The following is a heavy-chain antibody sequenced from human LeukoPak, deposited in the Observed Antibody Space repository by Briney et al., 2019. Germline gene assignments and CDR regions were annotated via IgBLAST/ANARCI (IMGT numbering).Heavy chain of an antibody. CDR1: GYTFTSYG. CDR2: ISAYNGNT. V-gene: IGHV1-18*01. J-gene: IGHJ6*02. D-gene: IGHD2-21*01. CDR3: ARVWSYYYYGMDV. Sequence: ASVKVSCKASGYTFTSYGISLVRQAAGQGLEWMGWISAYNGNTNYAQKLQGRVTMTTDTSTSTAYMELRSLRSDDTAVYYCARVWSYYYYGMDVWGQGTTVTVSS.